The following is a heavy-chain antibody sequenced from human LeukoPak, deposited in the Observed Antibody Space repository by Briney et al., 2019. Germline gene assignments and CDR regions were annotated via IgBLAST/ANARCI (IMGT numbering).Heavy chain of an antibody. Sequence: SETLSLTCAVYGGSFSGYYWSWIRQPPGKGLEWIGEINHSGSTNYNPSLKSRVTISVDTSKNQFSLKLSSVTAADTAVYYCAKELNRGLPDYWGQGTLVTVPS. J-gene: IGHJ4*02. CDR1: GGSFSGYY. CDR3: AKELNRGLPDY. CDR2: INHSGST. D-gene: IGHD7-27*01. V-gene: IGHV4-34*01.